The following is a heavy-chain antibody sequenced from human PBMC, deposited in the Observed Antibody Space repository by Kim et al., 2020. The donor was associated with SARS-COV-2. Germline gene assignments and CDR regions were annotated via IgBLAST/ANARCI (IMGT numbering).Heavy chain of an antibody. Sequence: SETLSLTCTVSGGSISSYYWSWIRQPPGKGLEWIGYIYYSGSTNYNPSLKSRVTISVDTSKNQFSLKLSSVTAADTAVYYCARVMVSGRITMVRGVIIGAFDIWGQGKMVTVSS. D-gene: IGHD3-10*01. CDR2: IYYSGST. CDR1: GGSISSYY. CDR3: ARVMVSGRITMVRGVIIGAFDI. V-gene: IGHV4-59*01. J-gene: IGHJ3*02.